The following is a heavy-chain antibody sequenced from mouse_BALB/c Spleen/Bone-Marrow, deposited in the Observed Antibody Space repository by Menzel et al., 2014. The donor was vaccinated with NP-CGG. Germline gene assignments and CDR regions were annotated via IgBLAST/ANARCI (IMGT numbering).Heavy chain of an antibody. J-gene: IGHJ2*01. D-gene: IGHD2-4*01. Sequence: DVHLVESGGGLVKPGGSLKLSCAASGFTFSSYAMSWVRPTPEKRLEWVATISSGGSYTYYPDSVKGRFTISRDNAKNTLYLQMSSLRSEDTAMYYCARHGITRLLDYWGQGTTLTVSS. CDR1: GFTFSSYA. CDR3: ARHGITRLLDY. V-gene: IGHV5-9-3*01. CDR2: ISSGGSYT.